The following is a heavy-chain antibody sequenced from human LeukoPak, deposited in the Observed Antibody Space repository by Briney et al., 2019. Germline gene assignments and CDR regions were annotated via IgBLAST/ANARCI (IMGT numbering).Heavy chain of an antibody. CDR2: IYSSGST. CDR1: GDSISSSNNY. Sequence: PSETLSLTCTVSGDSISSSNNYWGWIRQPPGKGLEWVGSIYSSGSTYYSPSLKSRVTISVDTSKNQFSLKLSSVTAADTAVYYCARGGYDYVWGSYRSDFDYWGQGTLVTVSS. D-gene: IGHD3-16*02. CDR3: ARGGYDYVWGSYRSDFDY. V-gene: IGHV4-39*07. J-gene: IGHJ4*02.